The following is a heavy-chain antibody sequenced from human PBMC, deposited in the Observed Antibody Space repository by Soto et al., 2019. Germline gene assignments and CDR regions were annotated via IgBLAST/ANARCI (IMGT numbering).Heavy chain of an antibody. J-gene: IGHJ6*03. V-gene: IGHV3-48*04. CDR1: GFTFSSYS. D-gene: IGHD2-15*01. CDR3: ARGYCSGGSCSGYYMDV. CDR2: ISGSSGAI. Sequence: GGSLRLSCATSGFTFSSYSMNWVRQAPGKGLEWVSYISGSSGAIYYADSVKGRFTISRDNAKNTLYLQMNSLRAEDTAVYYCARGYCSGGSCSGYYMDVWGKGTTVTVSS.